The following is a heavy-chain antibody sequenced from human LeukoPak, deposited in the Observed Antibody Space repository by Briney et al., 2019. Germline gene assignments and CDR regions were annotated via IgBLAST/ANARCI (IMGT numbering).Heavy chain of an antibody. J-gene: IGHJ4*02. CDR3: ARVLRDSSGYYYFDY. Sequence: ASVKVSCKASGYTFTGYYMHWVRQAPGQGLEWIGWINPNSGGTNYAQKFQGRVTMTRDTSISTAYMELSRLRSDDTAVYYCARVLRDSSGYYYFDYWGQGTLVTVSS. CDR1: GYTFTGYY. CDR2: INPNSGGT. D-gene: IGHD3-22*01. V-gene: IGHV1-2*02.